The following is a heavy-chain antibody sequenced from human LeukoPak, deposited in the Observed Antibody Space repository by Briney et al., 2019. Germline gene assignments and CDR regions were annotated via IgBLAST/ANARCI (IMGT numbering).Heavy chain of an antibody. V-gene: IGHV1-69*13. J-gene: IGHJ4*02. CDR1: GGTFSSYA. D-gene: IGHD5-18*01. CDR3: AGQYSYGTPHFDY. Sequence: SVKVSCKASGGTFSSYAISWVRQAPGQGLEWMGGIIPIFGTANYAQKFQGRVTITADESTSTAYMELSSLRSEDTAVYYCAGQYSYGTPHFDYWGQGTLVTVSS. CDR2: IIPIFGTA.